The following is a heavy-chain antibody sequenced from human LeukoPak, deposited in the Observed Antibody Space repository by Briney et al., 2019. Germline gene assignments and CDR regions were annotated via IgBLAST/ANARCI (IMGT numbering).Heavy chain of an antibody. V-gene: IGHV1-18*01. Sequence: GASVKVSCKASGYTFTNYGISWVRQAPGQGLEWMGWISAYNGNTNYAQKLQGRVTMTTDTSTSTAYMELRSLRSDDTAVYYCARAPAGYSSSWYIYWGQGTLVTVSS. CDR1: GYTFTNYG. CDR3: ARAPAGYSSSWYIY. J-gene: IGHJ4*02. CDR2: ISAYNGNT. D-gene: IGHD6-13*01.